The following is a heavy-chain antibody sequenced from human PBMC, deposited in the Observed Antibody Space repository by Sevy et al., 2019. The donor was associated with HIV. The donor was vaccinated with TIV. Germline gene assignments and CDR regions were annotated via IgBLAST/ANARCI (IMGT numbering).Heavy chain of an antibody. J-gene: IGHJ5*02. D-gene: IGHD2-2*01. CDR1: DGSFSGYY. Sequence: SETLSLTCAVHDGSFSGYYWNWIRQLPGKGLEWVGEINESGITYYNPSLKSRVTISVNTSKKQFSLKRSSVTAADTVVYFSARSPPLVVVPGAPSWFDPWGQGTLVTVSS. V-gene: IGHV4-34*01. CDR3: ARSPPLVVVPGAPSWFDP. CDR2: INESGIT.